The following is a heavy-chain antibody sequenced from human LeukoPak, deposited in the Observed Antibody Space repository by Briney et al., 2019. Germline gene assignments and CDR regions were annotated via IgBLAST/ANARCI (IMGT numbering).Heavy chain of an antibody. J-gene: IGHJ4*02. D-gene: IGHD3-10*01. CDR3: AGGITMVRGVIEGFDY. V-gene: IGHV4-59*08. CDR1: GGSISSYY. Sequence: SETLSLTCTVSGGSISSYYWSWIRQPPGKGLEWLGYIYYSGSTNYNPSLKSRVTISVDTSKNQFSLKLSSVTAADTAVYYCAGGITMVRGVIEGFDYWGXGTXVTVSS. CDR2: IYYSGST.